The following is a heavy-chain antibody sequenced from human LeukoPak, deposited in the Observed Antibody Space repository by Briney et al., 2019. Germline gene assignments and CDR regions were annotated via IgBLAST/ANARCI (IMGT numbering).Heavy chain of an antibody. CDR1: GYTFNNYY. V-gene: IGHV1-69*13. D-gene: IGHD2-21*02. CDR3: AREPLGCGGDCHFDY. Sequence: SVKVSCKASGYTFNNYYMHWVRQAPGQGLEWMGRIIPIYDPVDYAQRFQGRVTITADESTNTVYMELNSLTFEDTAVYYCAREPLGCGGDCHFDYWGQGTLVTVSS. J-gene: IGHJ4*02. CDR2: IIPIYDPV.